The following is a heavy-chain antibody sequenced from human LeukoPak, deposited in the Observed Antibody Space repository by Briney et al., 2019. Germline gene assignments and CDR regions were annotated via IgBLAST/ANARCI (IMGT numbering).Heavy chain of an antibody. V-gene: IGHV3-15*01. CDR3: TTPTTNDYYYMDV. Sequence: PGGSLRLSCAASGFTFSNAWMSWVRQAPGKGLEWVGRIKSKTDGGTTDYAAPVKGRFTISRDDSKNTLYLQMNSLKTEDTAVYYCTTPTTNDYYYMDVWGKGTTVTVSS. CDR2: IKSKTDGGTT. J-gene: IGHJ6*03. D-gene: IGHD1-26*01. CDR1: GFTFSNAW.